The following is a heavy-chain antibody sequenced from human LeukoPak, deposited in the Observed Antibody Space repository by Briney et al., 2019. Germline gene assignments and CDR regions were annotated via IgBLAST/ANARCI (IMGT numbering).Heavy chain of an antibody. CDR3: ATANKDRGDHLDY. Sequence: PSETLSLTCTVSGGSISSYYWSWIRQPPGKGLEWIGYIYYSGSTNYNPSLKSRVTISVDTSKNQFSLRLSSVTAADTAVYYCATANKDRGDHLDYWGQGTLVTVSS. V-gene: IGHV4-59*01. CDR2: IYYSGST. D-gene: IGHD3-16*01. J-gene: IGHJ4*02. CDR1: GGSISSYY.